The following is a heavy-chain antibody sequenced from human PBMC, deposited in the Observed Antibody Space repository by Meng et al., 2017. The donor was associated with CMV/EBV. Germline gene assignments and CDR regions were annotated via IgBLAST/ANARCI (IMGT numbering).Heavy chain of an antibody. D-gene: IGHD6-13*01. CDR1: GFTFSDYS. V-gene: IGHV3-21*01. Sequence: GGSLRLSCAASGFTFSDYSMNWVRQAPGKGPEWVSSISSSSTYIFYADSVKGRFTISRDNAKNSLYLQMNSLRSEDTAVYYCARAYSSSSNCFDPWGQGTLVTVSS. CDR2: ISSSSTYI. CDR3: ARAYSSSSNCFDP. J-gene: IGHJ5*02.